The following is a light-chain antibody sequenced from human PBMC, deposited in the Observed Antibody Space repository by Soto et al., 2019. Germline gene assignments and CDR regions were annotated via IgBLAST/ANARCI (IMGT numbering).Light chain of an antibody. J-gene: IGLJ2*01. CDR3: QTWGTGIHVV. CDR2: LDSDGSH. Sequence: QSVLTQSPSASASLGASVKLTCTLSSGHSSYAIAWHQQQPEKGPRYLMKLDSDGSHTKGDAIPDRFSGSSSGAERYRTISSLQSGDEADYYCQTWGTGIHVVFGGGTKLTVL. V-gene: IGLV4-69*01. CDR1: SGHSSYA.